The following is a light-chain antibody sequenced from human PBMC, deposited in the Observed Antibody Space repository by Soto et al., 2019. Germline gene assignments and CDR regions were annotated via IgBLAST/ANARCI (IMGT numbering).Light chain of an antibody. CDR2: EVN. CDR3: SSYAGSNIL. CDR1: SSDVGGYNY. Sequence: QSALTQPLSASGSPGQSVTISCTGTSSDVGGYNYVSWYQQHPGKAPKLMIYEVNKRPSGVPDRFSASKSGNTASLTVSGLQAEDEADYYCSSYAGSNILFGTGTKVTVL. J-gene: IGLJ1*01. V-gene: IGLV2-8*01.